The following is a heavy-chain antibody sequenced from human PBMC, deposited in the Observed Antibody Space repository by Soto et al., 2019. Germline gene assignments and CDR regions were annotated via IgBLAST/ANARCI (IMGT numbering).Heavy chain of an antibody. J-gene: IGHJ6*02. D-gene: IGHD3-10*01. CDR1: GFTVSSNY. CDR3: AGWRMVSYNYYYYGMEV. V-gene: IGHV3-53*01. CDR2: IYSGGST. Sequence: GGSLRLSCAASGFTVSSNYMSWVRQAPGKGLEWGSVIYSGGSTYYADSVKGRFTISRDNSKNTLYLQMNSLRDEDTAVYYCAGWRMVSYNYYYYGMEVWGQATTATVSS.